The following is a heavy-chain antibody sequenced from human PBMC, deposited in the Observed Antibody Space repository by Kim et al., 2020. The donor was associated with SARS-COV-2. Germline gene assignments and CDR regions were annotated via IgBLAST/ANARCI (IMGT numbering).Heavy chain of an antibody. CDR2: INHSGST. V-gene: IGHV4-34*01. Sequence: SGEINHSGSTTYNPSLKSLVTISVATSKYQFSLKLSSVTAADTAVYYCARGPYSSCWYEVVSTNWVDPWGQGTLVTVSS. CDR3: ARGPYSSCWYEVVSTNWVDP. J-gene: IGHJ5*02. D-gene: IGHD6-13*01.